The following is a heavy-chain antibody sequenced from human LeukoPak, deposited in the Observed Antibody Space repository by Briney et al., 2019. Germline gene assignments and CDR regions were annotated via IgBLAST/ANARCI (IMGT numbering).Heavy chain of an antibody. Sequence: GGSLRLSCAASEFTFSTYSMNWVRQAPGKGLEWVSSISSSRDYIYYADSVKGRFTISRDNAKNSLYLQMNSLRAEDTAVYYCAKEYGSGSYYPYWGQGTLVTVSS. V-gene: IGHV3-21*01. CDR1: EFTFSTYS. CDR3: AKEYGSGSYYPY. J-gene: IGHJ4*02. D-gene: IGHD3-10*01. CDR2: ISSSRDYI.